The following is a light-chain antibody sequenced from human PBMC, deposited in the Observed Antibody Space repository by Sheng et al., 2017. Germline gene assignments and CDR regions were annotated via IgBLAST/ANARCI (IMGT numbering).Light chain of an antibody. Sequence: ITVTQFPATLSAFPRERVSLTCRASQTISFNLAWYQQKPGQAPRLLIYGASTRATGIPARFSGSGSGTEFTLTISSLQSEDFAVYICQQYNNWPPWTFGQGTKVDIK. J-gene: IGKJ1*01. CDR3: QQYNNWPPWT. CDR2: GAS. CDR1: QTISFN. V-gene: IGKV3-15*01.